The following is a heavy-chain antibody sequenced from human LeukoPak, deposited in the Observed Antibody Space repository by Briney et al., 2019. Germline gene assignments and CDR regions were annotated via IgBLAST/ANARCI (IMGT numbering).Heavy chain of an antibody. V-gene: IGHV3-23*01. CDR2: ISGSGGST. CDR3: ARGPPVGARRHSAFDI. CDR1: GFTFSSYG. Sequence: PGGSLRLSCAASGFTFSSYGMSWVRQAPGKGLEWVSAISGSGGSTYYADSVKGRFAISRDYAKNSLYMQMNSLRAEDTALYYCARGPPVGARRHSAFDIWGQGTMVTVSS. J-gene: IGHJ3*02. D-gene: IGHD1-26*01.